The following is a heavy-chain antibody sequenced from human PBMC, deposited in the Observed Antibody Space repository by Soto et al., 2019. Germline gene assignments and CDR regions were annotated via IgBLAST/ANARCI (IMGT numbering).Heavy chain of an antibody. J-gene: IGHJ6*02. V-gene: IGHV4-31*03. D-gene: IGHD6-25*01. CDR2: GDQFGKN. CDR1: SPSISSIDF. Sequence: SVTLSLTCSLDSPSISSIDFWSRISDDPWKGLECIGYGDQFGKNYYNPLLKSRVSISVDTSRNQFSLTLNSVTAADAAVYYCARALGSGYDGTWYHYYSMDVWGQGTTVT. CDR3: ARALGSGYDGTWYHYYSMDV.